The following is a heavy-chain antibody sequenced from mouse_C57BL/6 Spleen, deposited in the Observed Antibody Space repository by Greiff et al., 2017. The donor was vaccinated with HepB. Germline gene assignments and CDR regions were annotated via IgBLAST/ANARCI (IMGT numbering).Heavy chain of an antibody. J-gene: IGHJ4*01. CDR1: GYTFTSYW. CDR3: ATSGDYYAMDY. CDR2: IDPSDSET. Sequence: QVQLQQPGAELVRPGSSVKLSCKASGYTFTSYWMHWVKQRPIQGLEWIGNIDPSDSETHYNQKFKDKATLTVDKSSSTAYMQISSLTSYDSAVYYCATSGDYYAMDYWGQGTSVTVSS. V-gene: IGHV1-52*01.